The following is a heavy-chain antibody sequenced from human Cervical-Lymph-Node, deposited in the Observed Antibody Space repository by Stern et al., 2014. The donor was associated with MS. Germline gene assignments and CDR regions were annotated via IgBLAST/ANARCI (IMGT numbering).Heavy chain of an antibody. CDR1: GFTFSDYA. CDR3: ARGSNYRADFTLDV. V-gene: IGHV3-49*05. D-gene: IGHD4-11*01. CDR2: IGSKPYGGTT. Sequence: VQLVESGGGLVKPGRSLRLSCTASGFTFSDYAVNWFRQAPGKGLEWIGLIGSKPYGGTTEYAAPAKGRSTISRDDSKSIAYLQMNSLRTDDTAVYYCARGSNYRADFTLDVWGQGTTVTVSS. J-gene: IGHJ6*02.